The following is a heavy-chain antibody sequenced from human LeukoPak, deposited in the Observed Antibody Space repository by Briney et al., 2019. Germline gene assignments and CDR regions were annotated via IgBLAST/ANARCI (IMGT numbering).Heavy chain of an antibody. J-gene: IGHJ4*02. V-gene: IGHV4-61*05. Sequence: SETLSLTCTVSGGSISSSSYYWGWIRQPPGKGLEWIGHIYYSGSTNYNPSLKSRVTISVDTSKNQFSLKLNSVTAADTAVYYCARVIGGYSGYVAYWGQGTLVTVSS. D-gene: IGHD5-12*01. CDR2: IYYSGST. CDR3: ARVIGGYSGYVAY. CDR1: GGSISSSSYY.